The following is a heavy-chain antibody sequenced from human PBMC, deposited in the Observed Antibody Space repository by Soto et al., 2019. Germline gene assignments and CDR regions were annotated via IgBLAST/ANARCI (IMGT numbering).Heavy chain of an antibody. Sequence: SDTLSLTCPVSCGSVRRGGYYWTWIRHEPGKGLECIGYIFSSGTTYYTPSIKSRLTMSVDTSKNQFSLKVSSVTAADTALYYCARLRGGDSFALLDYWGQGTLVTESS. CDR1: CGSVRRGGYY. CDR2: IFSSGTT. J-gene: IGHJ4*02. CDR3: ARLRGGDSFALLDY. D-gene: IGHD2-15*01. V-gene: IGHV4-31*03.